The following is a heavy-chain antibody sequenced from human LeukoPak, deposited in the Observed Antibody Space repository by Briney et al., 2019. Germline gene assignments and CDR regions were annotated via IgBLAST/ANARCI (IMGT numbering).Heavy chain of an antibody. CDR3: ATSITIFSAVI. CDR2: SVSKPDGGTT. Sequence: GGSLRLSCAASGFTFSKAWMSWVRQAPGKGLEWVGRSVSKPDGGTTDYAAPVKGRFIISRDDSQNTLFLQMNSLKTEDTAVYYCATSITIFSAVIWGRGTLVSVSS. J-gene: IGHJ4*02. CDR1: GFTFSKAW. V-gene: IGHV3-15*04. D-gene: IGHD3-3*01.